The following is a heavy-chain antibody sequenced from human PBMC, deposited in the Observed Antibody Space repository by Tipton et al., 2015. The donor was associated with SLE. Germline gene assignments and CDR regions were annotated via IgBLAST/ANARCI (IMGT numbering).Heavy chain of an antibody. CDR1: GDSVSSNSPA. V-gene: IGHV6-1*01. CDR2: TYYRSKWYN. J-gene: IGHJ3*02. Sequence: GLVKPSQTLSLTCAISGDSVSSNSPAWNWIRQSPSRGLEWLGRTYYRSKWYNDYAVSVKSRITINPDTSKNQFSLQLNSVTPEDTAVYYCARAPLLVGGAFGIWGQWTMVTGSA. CDR3: ARAPLLVGGAFGI. D-gene: IGHD3-16*01.